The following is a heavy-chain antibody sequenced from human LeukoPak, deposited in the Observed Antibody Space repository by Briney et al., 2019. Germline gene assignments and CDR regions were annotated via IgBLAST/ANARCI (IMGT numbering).Heavy chain of an antibody. J-gene: IGHJ6*02. V-gene: IGHV3-21*01. CDR3: ASLFPSYCSSTSCPAGLGYYYYGMDV. CDR1: GFTFSSYS. D-gene: IGHD2-2*01. Sequence: PGGSLRLSCAASGFTFSSYSMNWVRQAPGKGLEWVSSISSSSSYIYYADSVKGRFTISRDNAKNSLYLQMNSLRAEDTAVYYCASLFPSYCSSTSCPAGLGYYYYGMDVWGQGTTVTVSS. CDR2: ISSSSSYI.